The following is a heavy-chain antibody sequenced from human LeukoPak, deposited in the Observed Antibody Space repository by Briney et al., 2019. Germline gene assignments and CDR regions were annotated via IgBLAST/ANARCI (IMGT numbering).Heavy chain of an antibody. D-gene: IGHD3-22*01. CDR3: AKCYYDSSGYYFGAFDI. J-gene: IGHJ3*02. V-gene: IGHV3-23*01. CDR2: ISGSGGST. Sequence: QPGGSLRLSCAASGFTFNSYAMGWVRQAPGKGLEWVSAISGSGGSTYYADSVKGRFTISRDNSKNTLYLQMNSLRAEDTAVYYCAKCYYDSSGYYFGAFDIWGQGTMVTVSS. CDR1: GFTFNSYA.